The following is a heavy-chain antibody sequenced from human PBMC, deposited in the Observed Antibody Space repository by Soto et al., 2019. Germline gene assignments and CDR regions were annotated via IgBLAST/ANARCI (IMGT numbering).Heavy chain of an antibody. V-gene: IGHV6-1*01. CDR2: TYYRSKWYN. J-gene: IGHJ6*02. D-gene: IGHD2-2*02. Sequence: SQTLSLTCAISGDSVSSNSAAWNWIRQSPSRGLEWLGRTYYRSKWYNDYAVSVKCRITINPDTSKNQFSLQLNSVTPEDAAVYYCARTFCSSTSCYILAGVYYGMDVWGQGTTVTVSS. CDR3: ARTFCSSTSCYILAGVYYGMDV. CDR1: GDSVSSNSAA.